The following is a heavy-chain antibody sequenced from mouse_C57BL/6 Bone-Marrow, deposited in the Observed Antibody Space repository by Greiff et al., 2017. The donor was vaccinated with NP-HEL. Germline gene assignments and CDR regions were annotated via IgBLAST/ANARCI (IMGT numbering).Heavy chain of an antibody. CDR2: IDPSDSYT. Sequence: QVQLQQPGAELVKPGASVKLSCKASGYTFTSYWMQWVKQRPGQGLEWIGEIDPSDSYTNYNQKFKGKATLTVDTSSSTAYMQLSSLTSEDSAVYYCAREGSGYDCFDYWGQGATLTVSS. V-gene: IGHV1-50*01. CDR1: GYTFTSYW. D-gene: IGHD3-2*02. J-gene: IGHJ2*01. CDR3: AREGSGYDCFDY.